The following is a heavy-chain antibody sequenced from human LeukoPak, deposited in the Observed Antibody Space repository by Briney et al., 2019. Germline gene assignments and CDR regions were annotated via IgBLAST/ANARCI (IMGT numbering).Heavy chain of an antibody. J-gene: IGHJ6*03. CDR3: ARAGGYCGSTSCYSGYYYYFMDV. Sequence: APVKVSCKASGYTFTDYYLHWVRQAPGQGLEWMGWINPKSGVTDSKMKFQGRVTLTRDTSITTAYMELISLTSDDPAVYYCARAGGYCGSTSCYSGYYYYFMDVWGKGTTVTVSS. D-gene: IGHD2-2*01. CDR2: INPKSGVT. CDR1: GYTFTDYY. V-gene: IGHV1-2*02.